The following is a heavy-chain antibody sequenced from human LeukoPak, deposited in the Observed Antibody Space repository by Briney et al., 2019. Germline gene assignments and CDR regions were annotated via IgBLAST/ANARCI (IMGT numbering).Heavy chain of an antibody. CDR1: GYTFSSYG. D-gene: IGHD3-10*01. CDR3: ARGVGSGSYYHSYYYYYMAV. CDR2: ISAYNGDT. Sequence: ASVKVSCKSSGYTFSSYGISWVRQAPGQGIELMGWISAYNGDTHNAQKFQGRVTMTTDTSTSTAYMELRSLRSDDTAMYYCARGVGSGSYYHSYYYYYMAVWGKGTTVTVSS. V-gene: IGHV1-18*01. J-gene: IGHJ6*03.